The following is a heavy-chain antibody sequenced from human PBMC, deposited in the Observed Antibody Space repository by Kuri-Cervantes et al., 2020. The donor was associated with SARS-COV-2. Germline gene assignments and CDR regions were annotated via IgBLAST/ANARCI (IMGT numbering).Heavy chain of an antibody. CDR1: GYTFTGYY. CDR3: ARELRFLEWLPQSESYMDV. D-gene: IGHD3-3*01. CDR2: ISAYNGNT. Sequence: ASVKVSCKASGYTFTGYYMHWVRQAPGQGLEWMGWISAYNGNTNYAQKLQGRVTMTTDTSTSTAYMELRSLRSDDTAVYYCARELRFLEWLPQSESYMDVWGKGTTVPSP. V-gene: IGHV1-18*04. J-gene: IGHJ6*03.